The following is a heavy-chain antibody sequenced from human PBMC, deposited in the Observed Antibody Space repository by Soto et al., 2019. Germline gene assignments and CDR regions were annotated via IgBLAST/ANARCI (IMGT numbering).Heavy chain of an antibody. Sequence: SETLSLTCTVSGGSISSYYWSWIRQNPGKGLEWIGYIYYSGSTNYNPSLKSRVTISVDTSKNQFSLKLSSVTAADTAVYYCASTDYYDSSDSFDYWGQGTLVTVSS. CDR1: GGSISSYY. CDR3: ASTDYYDSSDSFDY. J-gene: IGHJ4*02. D-gene: IGHD3-22*01. CDR2: IYYSGST. V-gene: IGHV4-59*01.